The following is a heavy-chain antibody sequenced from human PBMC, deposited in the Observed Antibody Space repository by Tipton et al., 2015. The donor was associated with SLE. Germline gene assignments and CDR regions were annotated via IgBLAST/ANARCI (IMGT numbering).Heavy chain of an antibody. D-gene: IGHD3-3*01. Sequence: LRLSCAASGFTFSSYAMSWVRQAPGKGLEWIGSIYYSGNTYYSPSLKSRVTISVDTSNNQFSLKLSSVTAADTAVYYCAREYYDFWSGYPPFDYWGQGTLVTVSS. J-gene: IGHJ4*02. CDR2: IYYSGNT. V-gene: IGHV4-38-2*01. CDR3: AREYYDFWSGYPPFDY. CDR1: GFTFSSYA.